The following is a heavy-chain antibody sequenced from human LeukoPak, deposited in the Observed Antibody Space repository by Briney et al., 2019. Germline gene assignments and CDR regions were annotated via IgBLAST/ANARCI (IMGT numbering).Heavy chain of an antibody. CDR2: ISSNGCNT. CDR1: GFTFSTYT. CDR3: ARGGYYYDFSGYYCAYYLDY. J-gene: IGHJ4*02. V-gene: IGHV3-64*01. Sequence: GGSLRLSCAASGFTFSTYTMHWVRQAPGKGLECVSDISSNGCNTYYANSVKGRFTISRDNSKNTLYLQMNSLIAEHTTVYYFARGGYYYDFSGYYCAYYLDYWGQGTLVTVSS. D-gene: IGHD3-22*01.